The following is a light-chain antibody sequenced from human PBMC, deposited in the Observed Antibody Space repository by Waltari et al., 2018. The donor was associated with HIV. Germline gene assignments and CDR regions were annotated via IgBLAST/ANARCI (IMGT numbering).Light chain of an antibody. Sequence: QSALTQPPSASGSPGQSVTIPCAGTSSDIGLYNLDSWYQHHPGHAPKLMISEVSRRPSGVPDRFSGSKSGNTASLTVSGLQAEDEAAYYCFSYAGNNYLLFGGGTKLTVL. V-gene: IGLV2-8*01. CDR3: FSYAGNNYLL. CDR1: SSDIGLYNL. CDR2: EVS. J-gene: IGLJ2*01.